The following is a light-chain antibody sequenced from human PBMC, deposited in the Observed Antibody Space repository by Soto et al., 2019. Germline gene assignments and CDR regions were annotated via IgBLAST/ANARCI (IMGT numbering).Light chain of an antibody. CDR2: EVS. V-gene: IGLV2-14*01. J-gene: IGLJ2*01. CDR3: SSYTSSSTLVV. CDR1: SSDVGGYNY. Sequence: QSALTQPASVSGSPGQSITISCTGTSSDVGGYNYVSWYQQHPGKAPKVMIYEVSNRPSGVSNRFSGSKSGNTASLTISGLQAEDAGDYYCSSYTSSSTLVVFGGWTKLT.